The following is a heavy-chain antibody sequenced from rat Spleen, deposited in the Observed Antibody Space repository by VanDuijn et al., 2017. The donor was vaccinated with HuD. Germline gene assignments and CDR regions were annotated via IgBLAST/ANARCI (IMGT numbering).Heavy chain of an antibody. CDR3: ARLGFDY. J-gene: IGHJ2*01. CDR1: GFTFSDYY. Sequence: EVQLVESDGGLVQPGRSLKLSCAASGFTFSDYYMAWVRQAPTKGLEWVATISYDGGRNFYRDSVKGRFTISRDNAKSTLYLQMDSLRSEDTATYYCARLGFDYWGQGVMVTVSS. CDR2: ISYDGGRN. D-gene: IGHD5-1*01. V-gene: IGHV5-29*01.